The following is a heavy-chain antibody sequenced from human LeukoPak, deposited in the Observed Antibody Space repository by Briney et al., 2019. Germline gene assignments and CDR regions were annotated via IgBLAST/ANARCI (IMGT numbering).Heavy chain of an antibody. CDR3: ARGIQLWSEYYYMDV. CDR1: GGSFSPYY. J-gene: IGHJ6*03. CDR2: INHSGST. V-gene: IGHV4-34*01. Sequence: SETLSLTCAVYGGSFSPYYWSWIRQPPGKGLEWIGEINHSGSTNYNPSLKSRVTISVDTSKNQFSLRLSSVTAADTAVYYCARGIQLWSEYYYMDVWGKGTTVTVSS. D-gene: IGHD5-18*01.